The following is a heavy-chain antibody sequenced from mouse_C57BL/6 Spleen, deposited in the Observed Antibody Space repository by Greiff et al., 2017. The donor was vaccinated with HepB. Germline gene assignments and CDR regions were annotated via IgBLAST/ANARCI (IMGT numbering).Heavy chain of an antibody. CDR2: IHPNSGST. Sequence: QVQLQQPGAELVKPGASVKLSCKASGYTFTSYWMHWVKQRPGQGLEWIGMIHPNSGSTNYNEKFKSKATLTVDKSSSTAYMQLSSLTSEDSAVYYCARSESNYGDDYFDYGGQGTTLTVSS. CDR1: GYTFTSYW. CDR3: ARSESNYGDDYFDY. J-gene: IGHJ2*01. D-gene: IGHD2-5*01. V-gene: IGHV1-64*01.